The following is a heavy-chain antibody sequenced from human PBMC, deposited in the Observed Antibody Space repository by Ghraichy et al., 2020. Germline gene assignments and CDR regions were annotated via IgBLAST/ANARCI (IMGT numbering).Heavy chain of an antibody. V-gene: IGHV4-34*01. CDR2: INHSGST. D-gene: IGHD3-22*01. CDR3: ARGYDSSGYYYDGDY. Sequence: SETLSLTCAVYGGSFSGYYWSWIRQPPGKGLEWIGEINHSGSTNYNPSLKSRVTISVDTSKNQFSLKLSSVTAADTAVYYCARGYDSSGYYYDGDYWGQGTLVTVSS. J-gene: IGHJ4*02. CDR1: GGSFSGYY.